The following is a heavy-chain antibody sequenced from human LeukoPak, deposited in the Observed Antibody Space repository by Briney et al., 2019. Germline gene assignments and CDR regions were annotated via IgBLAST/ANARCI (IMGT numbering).Heavy chain of an antibody. CDR1: GFPFSDFS. CDR2: TNSGGTTT. Sequence: PGGSLRLSCATSGFPFSDFSMTWVRQAPRKGLEWISTTNSGGTTTYYAESVKGRFTISRDNFKNALYLQMSSLRVEDTAIYYCAKQSYARSLGEGGPGTLVTVSS. D-gene: IGHD3-10*02. CDR3: AKQSYARSLGE. V-gene: IGHV3-23*01. J-gene: IGHJ4*02.